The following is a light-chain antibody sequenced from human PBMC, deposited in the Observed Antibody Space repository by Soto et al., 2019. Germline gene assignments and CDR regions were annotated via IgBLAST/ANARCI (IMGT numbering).Light chain of an antibody. V-gene: IGKV2-28*01. J-gene: IGKJ1*01. Sequence: DIVMTQSPLSLPVTPGEPASISCRSSQSLLHSNGYYYLDWYLQKPGQSPQLLIYLGSNRASGVXDXSSGSGSGTDFTLKISRVEAEDVGVYYCMQVLHIPPTFGQGTKVEIK. CDR2: LGS. CDR3: MQVLHIPPT. CDR1: QSLLHSNGYYY.